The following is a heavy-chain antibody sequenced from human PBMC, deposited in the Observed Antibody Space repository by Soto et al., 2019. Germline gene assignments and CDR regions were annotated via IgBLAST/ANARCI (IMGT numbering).Heavy chain of an antibody. D-gene: IGHD2-21*02. Sequence: PGGSLRLSCAASGFTFSSYGMHWVRQAPGKGLEWVAVISYDGSNKYYADSVKGRFTISRDNSKNTLYLQMNSLRAEDTAVYYCAKGLHIVVVTVSAFDIWGQGTMVTVSS. CDR2: ISYDGSNK. V-gene: IGHV3-30*18. CDR3: AKGLHIVVVTVSAFDI. J-gene: IGHJ3*02. CDR1: GFTFSSYG.